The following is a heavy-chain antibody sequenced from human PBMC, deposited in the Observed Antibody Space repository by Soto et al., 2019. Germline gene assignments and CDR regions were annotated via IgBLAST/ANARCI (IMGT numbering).Heavy chain of an antibody. Sequence: SETLSLTCAVYGGSFSGYYWSWIRQPPGKGLEWIGEINHSGSTNYNPSLKRRVTISVDTSKNQFSLKLSSVTAADTAGYYCAPLPASDREPYYHYYGMDVWGQGTTVTVSS. CDR1: GGSFSGYY. CDR2: INHSGST. V-gene: IGHV4-34*01. CDR3: APLPASDREPYYHYYGMDV. J-gene: IGHJ6*02. D-gene: IGHD1-26*01.